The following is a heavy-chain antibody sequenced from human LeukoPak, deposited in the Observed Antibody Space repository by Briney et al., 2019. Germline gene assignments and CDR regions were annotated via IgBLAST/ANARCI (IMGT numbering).Heavy chain of an antibody. V-gene: IGHV3-21*01. J-gene: IGHJ6*02. CDR3: ARDQVPYNWNFYYYGMDV. Sequence: GGSLRLSCAASGFTFSSYSMNWVRQAPGKGLEWVSSISSSSSYIYYADSVKGRFTISRDNAKDSLYLQMNSLRAEDTAVYYCARDQVPYNWNFYYYGMDVWGQGTTVTVSS. D-gene: IGHD1-20*01. CDR1: GFTFSSYS. CDR2: ISSSSSYI.